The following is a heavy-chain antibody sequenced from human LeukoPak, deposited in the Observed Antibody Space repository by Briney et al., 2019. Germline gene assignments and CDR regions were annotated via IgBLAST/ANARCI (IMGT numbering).Heavy chain of an antibody. J-gene: IGHJ4*02. CDR2: IYYSGST. V-gene: IGHV4-59*01. D-gene: IGHD2-2*01. CDR3: ARGREYQLLFDY. Sequence: PXGXGXEWIGYIYYSGSTNYNPSLKSRVTISVDTSKNQFSLKLSSVTAADTAVYYCARGREYQLLFDYWGQGTLVTVSS.